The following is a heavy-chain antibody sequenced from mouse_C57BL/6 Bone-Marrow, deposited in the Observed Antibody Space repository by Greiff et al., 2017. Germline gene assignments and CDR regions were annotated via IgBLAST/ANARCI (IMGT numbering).Heavy chain of an antibody. CDR3: TGLPKVAY. D-gene: IGHD2-4*01. CDR2: IDPENGDT. Sequence: EVQLQQSGAELVRPGASVKLSCTASGFNIKDDYMHWVKQRPEQGLEWIGWIDPENGDTEYASKFQGKATITADTSSNTAYLQLSSLTSEDTAVYYCTGLPKVAYWGQGTLVTVSA. J-gene: IGHJ3*01. CDR1: GFNIKDDY. V-gene: IGHV14-4*01.